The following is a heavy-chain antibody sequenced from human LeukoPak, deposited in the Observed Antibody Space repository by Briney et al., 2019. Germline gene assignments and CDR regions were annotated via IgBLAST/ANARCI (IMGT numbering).Heavy chain of an antibody. Sequence: SETLSLTCTVSGGSISSNSYYWGWIRQPPGKGLERIGSIYYSGSTYYNPSLKSRVTISVDTSKNQFSLKLSSVTAADTAVYYCARQGSAYWGGYCYSDFYYWGQGTPVTVSS. CDR1: GGSISSNSYY. CDR3: ARQGSAYWGGYCYSDFYY. V-gene: IGHV4-39*01. CDR2: IYYSGST. D-gene: IGHD2-21*02. J-gene: IGHJ4*02.